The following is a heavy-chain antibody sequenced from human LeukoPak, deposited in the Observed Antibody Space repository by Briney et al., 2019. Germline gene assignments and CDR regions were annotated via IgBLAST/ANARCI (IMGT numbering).Heavy chain of an antibody. CDR3: ARDNVYSGAFDI. CDR2: ISSSTSYI. CDR1: GFTFSGYT. Sequence: AGGSLRLSCAASGFTFSGYTMNWVRQAPGKGLEWVSAISSSTSYIYCADSVKGRFTISRDNAKNSLYLQMNSLRAEDTAVYYCARDNVYSGAFDIWGQGTTVTVSS. J-gene: IGHJ3*02. D-gene: IGHD1-14*01. V-gene: IGHV3-21*01.